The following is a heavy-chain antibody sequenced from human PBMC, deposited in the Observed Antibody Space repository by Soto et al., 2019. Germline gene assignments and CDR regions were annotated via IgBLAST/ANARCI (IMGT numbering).Heavy chain of an antibody. CDR2: IYYSGST. D-gene: IGHD3-22*01. J-gene: IGHJ4*02. V-gene: IGHV4-30-4*01. CDR3: ARGSVDTVDSSGFYEY. Sequence: ASETLSLTCTVSGASINSGDYYWSWIRQPPGKGLEWIGYIYYSGSTYYNPSLKSRVTISVDTSKNQFSLKLSSVTAADRAVYYCARGSVDTVDSSGFYEYWGQGTPVTVSS. CDR1: GASINSGDYY.